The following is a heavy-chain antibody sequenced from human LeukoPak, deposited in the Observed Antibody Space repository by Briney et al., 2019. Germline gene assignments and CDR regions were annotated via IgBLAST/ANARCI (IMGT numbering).Heavy chain of an antibody. CDR2: IYTSGST. V-gene: IGHV4-4*07. Sequence: PSETLSLTCTVSGGSISNFYWSWIRQPAGKTLEWIGRIYTSGSTNYNPSLKSRVTMSVDTSKNQFSLKLSSVTAADTAVYFCARKTTGAGNARPFDYWGQGTLVTVSS. CDR3: ARKTTGAGNARPFDY. D-gene: IGHD6-13*01. J-gene: IGHJ4*02. CDR1: GGSISNFY.